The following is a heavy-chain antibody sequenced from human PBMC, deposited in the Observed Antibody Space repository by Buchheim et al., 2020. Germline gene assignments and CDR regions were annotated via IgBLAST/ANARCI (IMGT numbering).Heavy chain of an antibody. Sequence: QVQLVESGGGVVQPGRSLRLSCAASGFTFSSYGMHWVRQAPGKGLEWVAVISYDGSNKYYADSVKGRFTISRDNSKNTLYLQMNSLRAEDTAVYYCAKGDREGYDFWSGYYEYYYYYGMDVWGQGTT. CDR1: GFTFSSYG. D-gene: IGHD3-3*01. V-gene: IGHV3-30*18. CDR2: ISYDGSNK. CDR3: AKGDREGYDFWSGYYEYYYYYGMDV. J-gene: IGHJ6*02.